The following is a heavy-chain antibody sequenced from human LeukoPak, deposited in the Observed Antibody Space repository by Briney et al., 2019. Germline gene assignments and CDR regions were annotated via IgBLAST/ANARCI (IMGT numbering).Heavy chain of an antibody. Sequence: GASVKVSCRASGYTFSNYDINWVRQATGQGLEWMGWMNPHSGNTGYARKFQGRVTITRNISISTAYMELSSLRSEDTAVYYCARDSISAAATYYYDNGEEARRYAFDIWGQGTMVTVSS. CDR2: MNPHSGNT. CDR3: ARDSISAAATYYYDNGEEARRYAFDI. D-gene: IGHD3-22*01. V-gene: IGHV1-8*01. J-gene: IGHJ3*02. CDR1: GYTFSNYD.